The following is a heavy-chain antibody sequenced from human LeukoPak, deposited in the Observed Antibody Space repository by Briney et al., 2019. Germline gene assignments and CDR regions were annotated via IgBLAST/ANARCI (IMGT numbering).Heavy chain of an antibody. J-gene: IGHJ4*02. D-gene: IGHD2-21*02. V-gene: IGHV3-48*03. CDR1: GFTFSSYE. CDR2: ISSSGSTI. CDR3: ARAQHIVVVTAIPSFDY. Sequence: PGGSLRLSCAASGFTFSSYEMNWVRQAPGKGLEWFSYISSSGSTIYYADSVKGRFTISRDNAKNSLYLQMNSLRAEDTAVYYCARAQHIVVVTAIPSFDYWGQGTLVTVSS.